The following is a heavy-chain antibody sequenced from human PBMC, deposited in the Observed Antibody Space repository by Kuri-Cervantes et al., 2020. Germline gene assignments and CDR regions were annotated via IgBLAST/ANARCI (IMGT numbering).Heavy chain of an antibody. J-gene: IGHJ4*02. D-gene: IGHD3-10*01. CDR3: ASANSGLYFDY. Sequence: SETLSLTCTVSGGSISSSDYYWGWIRQPPGKGLEWIGNIYSSGSTYYNPSLESRVTISVDTSKNQFSLKLSSVTAADTAVYYCASANSGLYFDYWGQGTLVTVSS. CDR1: GGSISSSDYY. V-gene: IGHV4-39*07. CDR2: IYSSGST.